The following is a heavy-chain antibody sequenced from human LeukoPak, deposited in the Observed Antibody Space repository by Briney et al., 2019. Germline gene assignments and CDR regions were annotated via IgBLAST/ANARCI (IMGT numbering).Heavy chain of an antibody. Sequence: GASVKVSCKASGGTFSSYAISWVRQAPGQGLEWMGRTIPILGIANYAQKFQGRVTITADKSTSTAYMELSSLRSEDTAVYYCARDLGAPKRHYDTSGGSKYYYYGMDVWGQGTTVTVSS. CDR1: GGTFSSYA. D-gene: IGHD3-9*01. CDR2: TIPILGIA. V-gene: IGHV1-69*04. J-gene: IGHJ6*02. CDR3: ARDLGAPKRHYDTSGGSKYYYYGMDV.